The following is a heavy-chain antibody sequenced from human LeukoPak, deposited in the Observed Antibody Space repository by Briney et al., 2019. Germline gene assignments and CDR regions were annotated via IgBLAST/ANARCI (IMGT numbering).Heavy chain of an antibody. CDR2: INPSGGST. CDR3: ARAEVIVGTTGFDY. V-gene: IGHV1-46*01. Sequence: GASVKVSCKASGYTFISYYMHWVRQAPGQGLEWMGIINPSGGSTNYAQKFQGRVTMTRDTSTSTVYTELSSLRSEDTAVYYCARAEVIVGTTGFDYWGQGTLVTVSS. CDR1: GYTFISYY. D-gene: IGHD1-26*01. J-gene: IGHJ4*02.